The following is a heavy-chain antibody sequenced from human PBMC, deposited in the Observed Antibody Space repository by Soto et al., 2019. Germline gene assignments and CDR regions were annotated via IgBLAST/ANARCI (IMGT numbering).Heavy chain of an antibody. CDR3: ARSPSDYYDSSGYYYWLDP. CDR2: INHSGST. CDR1: GASISGYD. Sequence: ETLSLTCAVSGASISGYDWSWIRHSPGKGLEWIGRINHSGSTSCTPSLKSRLTISLDTSKNQFSLKLSSVTAADTAVYYCARSPSDYYDSSGYYYWLDPWGQGTLVTVSS. J-gene: IGHJ5*02. D-gene: IGHD3-22*01. V-gene: IGHV4-34*01.